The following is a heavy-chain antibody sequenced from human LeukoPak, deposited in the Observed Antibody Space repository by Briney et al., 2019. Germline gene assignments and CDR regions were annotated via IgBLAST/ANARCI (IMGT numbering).Heavy chain of an antibody. J-gene: IGHJ3*02. CDR3: AREAYNWNDVGRAFDI. CDR2: IYYSGST. V-gene: IGHV4-39*07. CDR1: GGSISSSTYY. Sequence: SETLSLTCTVSGGSISSSTYYWGWIRQPPGKGLEWIGSIYYSGSTYYNPSLKSRVTISVDTSNNQFSLKLSSVTAADTAVYYCAREAYNWNDVGRAFDIWGQGTMVTVSS. D-gene: IGHD1-1*01.